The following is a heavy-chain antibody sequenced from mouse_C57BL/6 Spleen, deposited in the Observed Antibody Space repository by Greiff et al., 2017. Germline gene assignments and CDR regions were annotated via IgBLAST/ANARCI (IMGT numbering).Heavy chain of an antibody. CDR2: ISYDGSN. V-gene: IGHV3-6*01. D-gene: IGHD1-1*01. CDR1: GYSITSGYY. CDR3: ARDYYGSY. J-gene: IGHJ2*01. Sequence: VQLKESGPGLVKPSQSLSLTCSVTGYSITSGYYWNWIRQFPGNKLEWMGYISYDGSNNYNPSLKNRISITRDTSKNQFFLKLNSVTTEDTATYYCARDYYGSYWGQGTTRTVSS.